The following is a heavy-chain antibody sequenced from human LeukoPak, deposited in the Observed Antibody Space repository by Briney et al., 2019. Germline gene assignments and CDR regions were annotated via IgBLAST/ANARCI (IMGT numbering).Heavy chain of an antibody. Sequence: GASVKVSCKASGYTFSSYDINWVRQATGQGLEWMGWMNPNSGNTGYAQKLQGRVTMTTDTSTSTAYMELRSLRSDDTAVYYCARDTSYYDSGSYTWFDPWGQGTLVTVSS. CDR2: MNPNSGNT. CDR1: GYTFSSYD. D-gene: IGHD3-10*01. CDR3: ARDTSYYDSGSYTWFDP. V-gene: IGHV1-8*01. J-gene: IGHJ5*02.